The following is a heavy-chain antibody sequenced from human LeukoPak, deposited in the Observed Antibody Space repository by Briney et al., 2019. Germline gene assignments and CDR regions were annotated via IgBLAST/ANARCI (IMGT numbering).Heavy chain of an antibody. J-gene: IGHJ5*02. CDR3: AKGRGYSYGYRGNWFDP. Sequence: GGSLRLSCAASGFTFSSYAMSWVRQAPGKGLEWVSAISGSGGSTYYADSVKGRFTISRDNSKNTLYLQMNSLRAEDTAVYYCAKGRGYSYGYRGNWFDPWGQGTLVTVPS. CDR2: ISGSGGST. D-gene: IGHD5-18*01. V-gene: IGHV3-23*01. CDR1: GFTFSSYA.